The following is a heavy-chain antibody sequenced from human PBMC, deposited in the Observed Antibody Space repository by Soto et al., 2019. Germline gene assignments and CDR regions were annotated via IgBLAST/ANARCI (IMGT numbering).Heavy chain of an antibody. CDR3: ATEAATSVVCYYFSGLDV. CDR1: GFIFGTYG. V-gene: IGHV3-30*03. D-gene: IGHD2-15*01. CDR2: ISDDGNKE. J-gene: IGHJ6*02. Sequence: QVQLVESGGGVVQPGRSLRLSCSASGFIFGTYGMDWVRQAPGKGLEWVALISDDGNKESYADYVTGRFTISRDNSRNTLYPHMNSLKPEDTAMYYCATEAATSVVCYYFSGLDVWGPGTTVYFS.